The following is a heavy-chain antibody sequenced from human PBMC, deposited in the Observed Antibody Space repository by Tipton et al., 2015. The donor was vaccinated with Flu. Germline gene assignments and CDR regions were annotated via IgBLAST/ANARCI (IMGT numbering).Heavy chain of an antibody. Sequence: EASGFTFSYYEMNWVRQAPGKGLEWVSYISSSANTIYYADSVKGRFTISRDNAKNSLYLQMNSLRAEDTAVYYCARDHPEYVDNPQWYFDLWGRGTLVAVSS. V-gene: IGHV3-48*03. CDR3: ARDHPEYVDNPQWYFDL. CDR1: GFTFSYYE. J-gene: IGHJ2*01. CDR2: ISSSANTI. D-gene: IGHD2/OR15-2a*01.